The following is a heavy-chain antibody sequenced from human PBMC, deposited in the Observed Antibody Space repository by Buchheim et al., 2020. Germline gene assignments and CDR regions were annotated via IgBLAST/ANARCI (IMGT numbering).Heavy chain of an antibody. D-gene: IGHD1-14*01. CDR1: GFTFSDWH. Sequence: EVQLVESGGGLVQPGGSLRLSCAASGFTFSDWHMAWVRQAPGKRLEWVANINLDGSSTYYLDSVKGRFTVSSDNAKNSLSLQMNNLRAEDTAVYYCTRNPRQSDYWGQGTL. V-gene: IGHV3-7*01. CDR2: INLDGSST. J-gene: IGHJ4*02. CDR3: TRNPRQSDY.